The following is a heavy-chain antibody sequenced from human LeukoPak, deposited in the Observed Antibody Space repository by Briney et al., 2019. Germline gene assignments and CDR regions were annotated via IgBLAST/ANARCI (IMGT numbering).Heavy chain of an antibody. D-gene: IGHD3-10*01. CDR2: IKSKTDGGTT. Sequence: GGSLRLSCAASGFTFSNAWMSWVRQAPGKGLEWVGRIKSKTDGGTTDYAATVKGRFTISRDDSKNTLYLQMNSLKTEDTAVYYCTTYVNYDGSGNSVDYWGQGTLVTVSS. CDR1: GFTFSNAW. J-gene: IGHJ4*02. V-gene: IGHV3-15*01. CDR3: TTYVNYDGSGNSVDY.